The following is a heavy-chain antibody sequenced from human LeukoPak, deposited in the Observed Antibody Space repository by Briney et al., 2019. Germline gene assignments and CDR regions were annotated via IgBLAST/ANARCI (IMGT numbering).Heavy chain of an antibody. CDR3: AKGSREWELLDAFDI. J-gene: IGHJ3*02. CDR1: GFTFSSYG. D-gene: IGHD1-26*01. CDR2: ISGSGGRT. Sequence: GGSLRLSCAASGFTFSSYGMSWVRQASGKGLEWVSGISGSGGRTDYADSVKGRFIISRDNAKNTLFLQMNSLRAEDTAVYYCAKGSREWELLDAFDIWGQGTMVTVSS. V-gene: IGHV3-23*01.